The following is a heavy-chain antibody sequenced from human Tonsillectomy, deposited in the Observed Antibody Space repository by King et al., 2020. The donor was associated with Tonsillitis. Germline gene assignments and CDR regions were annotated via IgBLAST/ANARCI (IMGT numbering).Heavy chain of an antibody. J-gene: IGHJ2*01. CDR3: ARECCSFLPFYL. CDR2: INPSGTGT. D-gene: IGHD2-15*01. V-gene: IGHV1-46*01. Sequence: EQLVQSGAEVKEPGASLKVSCKASGYSFTNYYMNWVRQAPGQRLEWMGLINPSGTGTGYAQNFQGRITMTRDMSTGTDYMELSSLRSDDTAVYYCARECCSFLPFYLWGRGTLVTVSS. CDR1: GYSFTNYY.